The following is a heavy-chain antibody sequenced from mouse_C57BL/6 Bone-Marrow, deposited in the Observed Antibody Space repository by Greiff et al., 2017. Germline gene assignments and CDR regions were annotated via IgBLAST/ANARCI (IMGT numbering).Heavy chain of an antibody. D-gene: IGHD3-2*02. CDR2: ISDGGSYT. Sequence: EVKVEESGGGLVKPGGSLKLSCAASGFTFSSYAMPWVRQTPVKRLEWVATISDGGSYTYYPDNVKGRFTISRDNAKNNLYLQMSHLKSEDTAMYYCARGRQGGQLRPFAYWGQGTLVTVSA. V-gene: IGHV5-4*03. CDR1: GFTFSSYA. CDR3: ARGRQGGQLRPFAY. J-gene: IGHJ3*01.